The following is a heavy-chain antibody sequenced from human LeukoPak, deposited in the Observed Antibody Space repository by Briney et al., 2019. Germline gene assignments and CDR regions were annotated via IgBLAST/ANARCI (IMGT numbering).Heavy chain of an antibody. CDR1: GFTVSSNY. Sequence: GGSLRLSCAASGFTVSSNYMSWVRQAPGKGLEGVSVIYSGGSTYYADSVKGRFTISRDNSKNTLYLQMNSLRAEDTAVYYCARDYGSGLGDAFDIWGQGTMVTVSS. D-gene: IGHD3-10*01. J-gene: IGHJ3*02. CDR2: IYSGGST. CDR3: ARDYGSGLGDAFDI. V-gene: IGHV3-53*01.